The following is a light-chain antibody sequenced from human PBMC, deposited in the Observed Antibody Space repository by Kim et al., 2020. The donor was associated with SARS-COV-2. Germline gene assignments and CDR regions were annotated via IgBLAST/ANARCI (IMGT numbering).Light chain of an antibody. J-gene: IGLJ2*01. Sequence: VSPGQTASITCSGDKLGDKYACWYKQKPGQSPVLVIYQDTKRPSGIPERFSGSYSGNTATLTISGTQAMDEADYYCQAWDSSTVVFGGGTKLTVL. CDR3: QAWDSSTVV. CDR1: KLGDKY. V-gene: IGLV3-1*01. CDR2: QDT.